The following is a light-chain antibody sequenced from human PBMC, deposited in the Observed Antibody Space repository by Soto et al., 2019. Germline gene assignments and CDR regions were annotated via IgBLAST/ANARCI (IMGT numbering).Light chain of an antibody. V-gene: IGKV3-11*01. CDR2: EAS. J-gene: IGKJ1*01. CDR3: QQRSNWPPWT. Sequence: EIVLTQSPATLSLSPGERATLSCRASQSVSSYLAWYQQKPGQAPRLLIYEASNRATGIPARFSGSVSGTDFTLTISSLEPDDFAVYYCQQRSNWPPWTFGKGTKVEIK. CDR1: QSVSSY.